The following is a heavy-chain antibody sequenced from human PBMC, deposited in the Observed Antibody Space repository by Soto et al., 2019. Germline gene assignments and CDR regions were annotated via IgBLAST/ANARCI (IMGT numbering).Heavy chain of an antibody. CDR2: ISAKNVTT. V-gene: IGHV1-18*01. CDR3: ARDLRGSGSFAY. CDR1: GYTLTTSG. J-gene: IGHJ4*02. Sequence: QVQLVQSGAEVKKPGASVKVSCKASGYTLTTSGFSWVRQAPGQGLEWMGWISAKNVTTNHAQNFQGRLTMTTDTSTTTAHMELRSLRSDDTAVYYCARDLRGSGSFAYWGQGSLVTVSS. D-gene: IGHD1-26*01.